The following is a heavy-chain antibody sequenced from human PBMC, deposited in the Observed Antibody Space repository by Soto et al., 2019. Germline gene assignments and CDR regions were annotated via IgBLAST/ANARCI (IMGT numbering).Heavy chain of an antibody. Sequence: TSETLSLTCAVYGGSFSGYYWSWIRQPPGKGLEWIGEINHSGSTNYNPSLKSRVTMSVDRSKSQFSMKLASVTAADTAVYYCARGVGGSGLNWFDPWGQGTLVTVSS. V-gene: IGHV4-34*01. CDR1: GGSFSGYY. CDR2: INHSGST. J-gene: IGHJ5*02. CDR3: ARGVGGSGLNWFDP. D-gene: IGHD6-19*01.